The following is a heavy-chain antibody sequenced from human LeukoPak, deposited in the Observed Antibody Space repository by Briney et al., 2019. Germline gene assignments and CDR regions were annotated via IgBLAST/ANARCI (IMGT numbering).Heavy chain of an antibody. Sequence: GASVKVSCKASGYTFTSYYMHWVRQAPGQGLEWMGIINPSGGSTSYAQKFQGRVTMTRDTSTSTVYMELSSLRSEDTAVYYCGRGGGITIFGVVIMREYFQHWGQGTLVTVSS. CDR3: GRGGGITIFGVVIMREYFQH. J-gene: IGHJ1*01. CDR2: INPSGGST. CDR1: GYTFTSYY. D-gene: IGHD3-3*01. V-gene: IGHV1-46*03.